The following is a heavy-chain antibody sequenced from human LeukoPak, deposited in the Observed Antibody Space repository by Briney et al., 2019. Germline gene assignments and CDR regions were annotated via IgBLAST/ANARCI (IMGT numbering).Heavy chain of an antibody. CDR1: GFTFSSYG. V-gene: IGHV3-30*19. J-gene: IGHJ4*02. CDR3: ARVYNSYYFDY. D-gene: IGHD5-24*01. CDR2: ISYDGTDK. Sequence: QPGRSLRLSCAAPGFTFSSYGMHWVRQAPGKGLEWVTFISYDGTDKYYADSVKGRFTISRDKSKNTLYLQMNSLRADDTAIYYCARVYNSYYFDYWGQGTLVTVSS.